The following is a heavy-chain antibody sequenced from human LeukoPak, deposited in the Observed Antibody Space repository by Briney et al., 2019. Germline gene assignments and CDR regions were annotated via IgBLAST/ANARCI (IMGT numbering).Heavy chain of an antibody. D-gene: IGHD3-10*01. CDR1: GYTFTCYY. V-gene: IGHV1-2*02. J-gene: IGHJ6*03. Sequence: ASVKVSCKASGYTFTCYYMHWVRQAPGRGLERMGWINPNSGGTNYAQKFQGRVTMTRDTSISTAYMELSRLRSDDTAVYYCARQLGRGSGSYYMFTYYYYYMDVWGKGTTVTISS. CDR2: INPNSGGT. CDR3: ARQLGRGSGSYYMFTYYYYYMDV.